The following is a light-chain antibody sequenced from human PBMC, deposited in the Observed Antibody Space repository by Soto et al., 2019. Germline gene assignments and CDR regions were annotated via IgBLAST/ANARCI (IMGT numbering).Light chain of an antibody. CDR1: QSVSSSH. CDR3: QQYNNWPPRT. V-gene: IGKV3-15*01. Sequence: EIVLTQSPRTLSXXPXXXXXLXXSAXQSVSSSHLAWYQQKPGQAPRLLIYGASTRATGIPARFSGSGSGTEFTLTISSLQSEDFAVYYCQQYNNWPPRTFGQGTKVDI. J-gene: IGKJ1*01. CDR2: GAS.